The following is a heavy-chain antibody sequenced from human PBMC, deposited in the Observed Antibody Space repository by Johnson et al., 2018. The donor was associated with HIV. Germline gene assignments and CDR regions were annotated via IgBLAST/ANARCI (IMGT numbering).Heavy chain of an antibody. CDR3: ASGIAVAGTLLDAFDI. D-gene: IGHD6-19*01. CDR2: IRYDGSNK. Sequence: QVQLVESGGGLVQPGGSLRLSCVGSGFTFSSYGMHWVRQAPGKGLEWVAFIRYDGSNKYYADSVKGRFTISRDNSKNTLYLQMNSLRAEDTAVYYCASGIAVAGTLLDAFDIWGQGTMVTVSS. V-gene: IGHV3-30*02. J-gene: IGHJ3*02. CDR1: GFTFSSYG.